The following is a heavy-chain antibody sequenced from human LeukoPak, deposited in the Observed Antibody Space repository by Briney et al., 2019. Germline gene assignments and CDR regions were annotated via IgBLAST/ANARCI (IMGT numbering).Heavy chain of an antibody. D-gene: IGHD1-26*01. CDR2: ISAYNGST. CDR1: GYTFTSYG. Sequence: GASVKVSCKASGYTFTSYGISWVRQAPGQGLAWMGWISAYNGSTNYAQKLQGRVTMTTDTSTSTAYMELRSLRSDDTAVYYCARRFSSTTFYYYGMDVWGQGTTVTVSS. CDR3: ARRFSSTTFYYYGMDV. J-gene: IGHJ6*02. V-gene: IGHV1-18*01.